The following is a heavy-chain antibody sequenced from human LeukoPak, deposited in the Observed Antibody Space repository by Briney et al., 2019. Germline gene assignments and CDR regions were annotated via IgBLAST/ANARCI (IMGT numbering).Heavy chain of an antibody. CDR1: DYSFSSGNY. D-gene: IGHD3-22*01. V-gene: IGHV4-38-2*01. CDR3: ARNDSSGYFDY. J-gene: IGHJ4*02. CDR2: VYHSGST. Sequence: SETLSLTCAVSDYSFSSGNYWGWIRQPPGMGLEWIGSVYHSGSTHYRPSLKSRVTISVDTSKNQFSLKLSSVTAADTAVYYCARNDSSGYFDYWGKGTLVTVSS.